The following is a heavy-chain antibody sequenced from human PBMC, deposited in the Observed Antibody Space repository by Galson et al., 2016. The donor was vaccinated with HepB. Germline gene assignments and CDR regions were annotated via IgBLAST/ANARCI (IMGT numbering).Heavy chain of an antibody. J-gene: IGHJ4*02. CDR1: GYTFTSYY. D-gene: IGHD3/OR15-3a*01. CDR3: AGGTGTGGYFDY. Sequence: SVKVSCKASGYTFTSYYMHWVRQAPGKGLEWMGIINPSGGSTSYAQKFQGRVTVTRDTSTSTVYMELSSLRSEDTAVYYCAGGTGTGGYFDYWGQGTLVTVSS. V-gene: IGHV1-46*01. CDR2: INPSGGST.